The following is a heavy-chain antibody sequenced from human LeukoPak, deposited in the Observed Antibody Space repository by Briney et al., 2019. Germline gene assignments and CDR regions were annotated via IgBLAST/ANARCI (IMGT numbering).Heavy chain of an antibody. D-gene: IGHD3-3*01. CDR1: GFSVSSNY. V-gene: IGHV3-53*01. Sequence: GGSLRLSCAASGFSVSSNYMSWVRQAPGKGLEWVSTIYSSGSTYYADSVKGRLAISRDNSKNTLFLQMNSLRAEDTAVYYCARDQINRPHLWEWLLYRSGTSMDVWGQGTTVTVSS. CDR3: ARDQINRPHLWEWLLYRSGTSMDV. J-gene: IGHJ6*02. CDR2: IYSSGST.